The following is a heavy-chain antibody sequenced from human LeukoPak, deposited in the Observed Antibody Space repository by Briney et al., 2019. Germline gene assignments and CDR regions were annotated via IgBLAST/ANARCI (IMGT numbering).Heavy chain of an antibody. Sequence: GGSLRLSCAASGFTFNSYAMNWVRQTPGKGLEWVSAISGNGDNTYYADSVKGRFTISRDNSKNTLYLQMNSLRAEDTAVYYCAKVGHYYDSSGSPSWFDPWGQGTLVTVSS. CDR2: ISGNGDNT. CDR1: GFTFNSYA. CDR3: AKVGHYYDSSGSPSWFDP. D-gene: IGHD3-22*01. V-gene: IGHV3-23*01. J-gene: IGHJ5*02.